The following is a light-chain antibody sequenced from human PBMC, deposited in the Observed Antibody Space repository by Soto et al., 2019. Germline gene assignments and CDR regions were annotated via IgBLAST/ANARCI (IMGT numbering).Light chain of an antibody. Sequence: SYELTQPPSVSVSPGQTASITCSGDKLGDKYACWYQQKPGQSPVLVIYQDNKRHSGIPERFSGSNSGNTATLTISGTHAMDEADYYCQAWDSTTAVFGTGTKLTVL. CDR2: QDN. V-gene: IGLV3-1*01. CDR1: KLGDKY. CDR3: QAWDSTTAV. J-gene: IGLJ1*01.